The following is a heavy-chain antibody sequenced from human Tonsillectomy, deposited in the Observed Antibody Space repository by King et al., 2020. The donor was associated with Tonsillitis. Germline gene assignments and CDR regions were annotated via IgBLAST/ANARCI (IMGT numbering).Heavy chain of an antibody. D-gene: IGHD6-19*01. J-gene: IGHJ5*02. CDR3: ARRRTGESSGGVEDNGGDP. V-gene: IGHV4-59*08. Sequence: QLQESGPGLVQPSEPLSLTCTVSGGSISSYYWSWIRPPPGKGLEWIGYIYYSGSTNYNPSLKSRVTISVDTSKNQFSLKLSSVTAADTAVYDCARRRTGESSGGVEDNGGDPGGQGTRGTVSA. CDR1: GGSISSYY. CDR2: IYYSGST.